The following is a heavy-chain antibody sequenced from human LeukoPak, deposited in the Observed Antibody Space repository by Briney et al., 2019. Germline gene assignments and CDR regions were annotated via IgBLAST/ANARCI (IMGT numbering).Heavy chain of an antibody. J-gene: IGHJ3*02. CDR3: ARRDGYGAYDI. CDR1: GYSFTNYW. Sequence: GESLKISCKASGYSFTNYWIGWVRQMPGKGLECMGIIYPGDSDTRYSPSFQGQVTISADKSISTAYLQWNSLKASDTAMYYCARRDGYGAYDIWGQGTMVTVSS. D-gene: IGHD5-24*01. CDR2: IYPGDSDT. V-gene: IGHV5-51*01.